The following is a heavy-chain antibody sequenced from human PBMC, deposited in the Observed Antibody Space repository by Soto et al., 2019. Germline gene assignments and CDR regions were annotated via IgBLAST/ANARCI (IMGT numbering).Heavy chain of an antibody. CDR2: ISYDGSNK. Sequence: PGGSLRLSCAASGFTFSSYGMHWVRQAPGKGLEWVAVISYDGSNKYYADSVKGRFTISRDNSKNTLYLQMNSLRAEDTAVYYCAKEGSSSWPYYYYGMDVWGQGTTVTVSS. J-gene: IGHJ6*02. CDR1: GFTFSSYG. V-gene: IGHV3-30*18. D-gene: IGHD6-13*01. CDR3: AKEGSSSWPYYYYGMDV.